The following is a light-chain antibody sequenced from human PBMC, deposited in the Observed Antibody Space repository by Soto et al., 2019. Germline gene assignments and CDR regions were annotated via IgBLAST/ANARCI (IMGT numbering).Light chain of an antibody. CDR3: QQTYNTRRT. Sequence: DIQMTQSPSSLSASVGDRVTITCRASQFISTYLNWYQQQPGKAPKLLIYAASTLQSGVPSRFSGSGSGTDFTLTISSLQPEDFTTYYCQQTYNTRRTFGQGTKVDIK. CDR2: AAS. V-gene: IGKV1-39*01. CDR1: QFISTY. J-gene: IGKJ1*01.